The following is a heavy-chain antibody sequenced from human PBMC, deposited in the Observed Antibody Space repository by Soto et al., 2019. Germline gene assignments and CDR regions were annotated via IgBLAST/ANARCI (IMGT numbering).Heavy chain of an antibody. J-gene: IGHJ6*02. D-gene: IGHD1-26*01. CDR3: ARRGIVGATQKKYYYGMDV. V-gene: IGHV4-39*01. Sequence: LTCSVSSDSSSSDNYYWGWIRQSPGRGLEWIGSMYYSGITYYNPTLKSRVTISVDTSKNHLSLKLSSVTAADTAVYYCARRGIVGATQKKYYYGMDVWGQGTTVTVSS. CDR2: MYYSGIT. CDR1: SDSSSSDNYY.